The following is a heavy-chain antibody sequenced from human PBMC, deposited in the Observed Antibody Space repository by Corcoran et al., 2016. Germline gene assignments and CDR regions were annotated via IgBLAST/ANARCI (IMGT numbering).Heavy chain of an antibody. J-gene: IGHJ5*02. CDR2: TYYTSKWYS. CDR3: ARAPPVVGANWFDP. D-gene: IGHD6-19*01. V-gene: IGHV6-1*01. CDR1: GDSVSSNSAA. Sequence: QVQLQQSGPGLVKPSQTLSLTCVISGDSVSSNSAAWNGIRQSRSRGREWLGRTYYTSKWYSDYEVSVKSRLSINADTSKNQFSLQLNSFTPEDTAVYYCARAPPVVGANWFDPWGQGTLFTVSS.